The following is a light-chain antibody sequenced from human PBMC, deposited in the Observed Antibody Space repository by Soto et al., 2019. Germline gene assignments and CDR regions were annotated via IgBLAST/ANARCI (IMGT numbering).Light chain of an antibody. CDR3: SSYTSTSPLV. CDR2: EVS. V-gene: IGLV2-14*01. Sequence: QSALTQPASVSGSPGQSITISCTGTSSDVGGYKYVSWYQQHPDTAPKLMIYEVSNRPSGVSNRFSGSKSGNTASLTISGLQAEDEADYYCSSYTSTSPLVFGPGTKLTVL. CDR1: SSDVGGYKY. J-gene: IGLJ1*01.